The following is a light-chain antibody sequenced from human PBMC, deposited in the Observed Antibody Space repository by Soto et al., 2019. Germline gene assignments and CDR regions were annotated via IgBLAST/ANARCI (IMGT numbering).Light chain of an antibody. CDR3: SSYTSSSAPSAV. V-gene: IGLV2-14*01. CDR2: DVS. CDR1: SSDVGGYNY. J-gene: IGLJ7*01. Sequence: QSALTQPASVSGSPGQSITISCTGTSSDVGGYNYVSWYRQHPGKAPKLMIYDVSNRPSGVSNRFSGSKSGNTASLTISGLQAEDEADYFCSSYTSSSAPSAVFGGGTQLTVL.